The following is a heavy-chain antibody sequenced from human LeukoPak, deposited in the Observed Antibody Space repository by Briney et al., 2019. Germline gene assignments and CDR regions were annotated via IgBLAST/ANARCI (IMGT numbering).Heavy chain of an antibody. J-gene: IGHJ4*02. V-gene: IGHV1-69*13. CDR3: AREDSSGGNDSIH. D-gene: IGHD3-22*01. CDR1: GGTFSSYA. Sequence: ASVKVSCKASGGTFSSYAISWVRQAPGQGLEWMGGIIPIFGTANYAQKFQGRVTITADESTSTAYMELSSLRSEDTAVYYCAREDSSGGNDSIHWGQGTLVTVSS. CDR2: IIPIFGTA.